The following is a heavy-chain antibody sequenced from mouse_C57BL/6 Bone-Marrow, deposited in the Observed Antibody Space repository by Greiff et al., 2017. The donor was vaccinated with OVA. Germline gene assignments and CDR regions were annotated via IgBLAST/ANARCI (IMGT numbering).Heavy chain of an antibody. J-gene: IGHJ2*01. Sequence: EVQLQQSGPGLVKPSQSLSLTCSVTGYSFTSGYYWNWIRQPPGNQLEWMGYISYDGSNNYNPSLKNRISITRDTSKNQFILKLNSVTTEDTATYCGARDGYYFDDWGQGTTLTVSS. V-gene: IGHV3-6*01. CDR3: ARDGYYFDD. CDR2: ISYDGSN. D-gene: IGHD2-2*01. CDR1: GYSFTSGYY.